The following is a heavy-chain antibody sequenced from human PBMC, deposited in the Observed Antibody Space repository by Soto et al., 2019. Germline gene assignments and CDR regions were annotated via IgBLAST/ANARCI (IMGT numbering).Heavy chain of an antibody. V-gene: IGHV3-48*02. CDR3: ARTIGYCGGDCYRDWFAP. CDR1: GFTFSSYS. Sequence: EVQLVESGGGLVQPGGSLRLSCAASGFTFSSYSMNWVRQAPGKGLEWVSYISSSSSSIYYADSVKGRFTISRDNAKNSQYLHINSLRDEYAAVYYCARTIGYCGGDCYRDWFAPWSQGSLV. CDR2: ISSSSSSI. J-gene: IGHJ5*02. D-gene: IGHD2-21*02.